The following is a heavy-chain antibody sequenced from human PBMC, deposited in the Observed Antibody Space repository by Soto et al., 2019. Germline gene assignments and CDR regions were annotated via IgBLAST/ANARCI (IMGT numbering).Heavy chain of an antibody. J-gene: IGHJ4*02. V-gene: IGHV4-39*01. CDR1: GGSISSYY. CDR3: ARLEGLATISYYFDF. Sequence: XXTLSLACTVSGGSISSYYWDWIPQPPGKALEWIGSIYYRGNAYYNPSLQTRVTISLDKSKSQFSLKLNSVTAPDSAVYFCARLEGLATISYYFDFWGPGALVTVSS. D-gene: IGHD3-9*01. CDR2: IYYRGNA.